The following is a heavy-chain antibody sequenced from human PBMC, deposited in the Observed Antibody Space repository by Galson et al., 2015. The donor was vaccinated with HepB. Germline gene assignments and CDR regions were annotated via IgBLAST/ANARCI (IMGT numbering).Heavy chain of an antibody. J-gene: IGHJ4*02. CDR3: AKDGIMVSNNPYQLHF. CDR2: ITSNGGRT. CDR1: GLTFSRYA. V-gene: IGHV3-23*01. D-gene: IGHD2-8*01. Sequence: SLRLSCAASGLTFSRYATTWVRQAPGKGLEWISSITSNGGRTFYTNSVKGRFTISRDNSRNTVVLQLSSLRPEDTAVYYCAKDGIMVSNNPYQLHFWGQGTLVSVSS.